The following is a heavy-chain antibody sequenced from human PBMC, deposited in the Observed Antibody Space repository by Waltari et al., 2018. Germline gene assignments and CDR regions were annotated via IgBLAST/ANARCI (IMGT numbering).Heavy chain of an antibody. CDR2: IRHDEGT. Sequence: QLQLQESGPGLVKPSETLSLTCAVSGHSVSRGYYWGWIRQPPGKGLEWIGSIRHDEGTYYKPSLRSRVTISVDTSKNQFSLNLRSVTAADTAVYYCARGTATGTTDLAHWGQGALVTVSS. CDR1: GHSVSRGYY. J-gene: IGHJ4*02. V-gene: IGHV4-38-2*01. CDR3: ARGTATGTTDLAH. D-gene: IGHD1-1*01.